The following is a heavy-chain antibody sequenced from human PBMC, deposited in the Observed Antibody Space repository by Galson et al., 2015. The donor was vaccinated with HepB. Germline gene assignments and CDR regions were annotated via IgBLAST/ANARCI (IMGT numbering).Heavy chain of an antibody. CDR1: GGSISSSSYY. CDR2: FYYTGNT. CDR3: ARHESESKTYAADN. J-gene: IGHJ4*02. V-gene: IGHV4-39*01. Sequence: ETLSLTCTVSGGSISSSSYYWGWLRQPPGKGLEWIGSFYYTGNTHYNPSLKSRVTISGDTSKNQFSLKLNSVSAADTAVYYCARHESESKTYAADNWGQGTLVTVSS. D-gene: IGHD2-2*01.